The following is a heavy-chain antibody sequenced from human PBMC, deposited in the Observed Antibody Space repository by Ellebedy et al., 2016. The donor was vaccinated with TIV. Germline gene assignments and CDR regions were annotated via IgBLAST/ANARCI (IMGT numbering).Heavy chain of an antibody. CDR1: GFLFSNYA. Sequence: GGSLRLSXAASGFLFSNYAMAWVRQAPGTGLTWISSISASGGETHYAEPVRGRFTISRDNSRKTVYLQMTSLRVEDMGLYYCAREGVGHVWGRGTPVTVSS. CDR2: ISASGGET. CDR3: AREGVGHV. D-gene: IGHD3-10*01. V-gene: IGHV3-23*01. J-gene: IGHJ4*02.